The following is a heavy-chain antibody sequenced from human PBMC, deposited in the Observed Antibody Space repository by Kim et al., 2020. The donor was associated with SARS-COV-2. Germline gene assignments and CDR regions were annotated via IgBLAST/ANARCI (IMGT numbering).Heavy chain of an antibody. V-gene: IGHV3-30*04. Sequence: GGSLRLSCAASGFSFSRYPMHWIRQVQGKGLEWVAVILYEGSDKDYADSVKGRLTIFRDNCRSMVYLHLNSLRGDDTVVYYCPRRAVDIYF. CDR2: ILYEGSDK. CDR1: GFSFSRYP. J-gene: IGHJ1*01. CDR3: PRRAVDIYF. D-gene: IGHD3-9*01.